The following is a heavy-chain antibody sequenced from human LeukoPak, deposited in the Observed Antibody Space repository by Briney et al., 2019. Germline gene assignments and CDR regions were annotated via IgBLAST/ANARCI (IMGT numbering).Heavy chain of an antibody. Sequence: GGSLRLSCAASGFTFSSYSMNWVRQAPGKGLEWVSSISSSSSYIYYADSVKGRFTISRDNAKNSLYLQMNSLRAEDTAVYCCARDPGIAAAGDLYFDYWGQGTLVTVSS. CDR3: ARDPGIAAAGDLYFDY. CDR1: GFTFSSYS. D-gene: IGHD6-13*01. J-gene: IGHJ4*02. V-gene: IGHV3-21*01. CDR2: ISSSSSYI.